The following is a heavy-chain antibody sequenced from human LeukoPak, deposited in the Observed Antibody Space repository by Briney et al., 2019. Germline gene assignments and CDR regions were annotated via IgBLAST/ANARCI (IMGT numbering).Heavy chain of an antibody. Sequence: PGGSLRLSCAASGFTFSSYEMNWVRQAPGKGLEWVSYISSRGSTIYYADSVKGRFTISRDNAKNSLYLQMNSLRAEDTAVYYCARPPAARRGDYWGQGTLVTVSS. J-gene: IGHJ4*02. CDR1: GFTFSSYE. D-gene: IGHD6-6*01. CDR3: ARPPAARRGDY. V-gene: IGHV3-48*03. CDR2: ISSRGSTI.